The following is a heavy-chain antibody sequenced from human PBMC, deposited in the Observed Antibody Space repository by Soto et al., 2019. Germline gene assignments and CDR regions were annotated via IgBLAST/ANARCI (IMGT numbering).Heavy chain of an antibody. D-gene: IGHD2-8*01. CDR1: GFTFSSYA. V-gene: IGHV3-23*01. J-gene: IGHJ4*02. CDR2: ISGSGGST. Sequence: GGSLRLSCAASGFTFSSYAMSWDRQAPGKGLEWVSAISGSGGSTYYADSVKGRFTISRDSSKNTLFLQMNRLRAEDTAFYYCAKAISRTSVYYFDFWGQGTLVTVAS. CDR3: AKAISRTSVYYFDF.